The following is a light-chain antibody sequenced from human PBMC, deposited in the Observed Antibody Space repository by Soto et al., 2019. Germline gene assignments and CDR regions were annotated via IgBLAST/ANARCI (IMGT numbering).Light chain of an antibody. CDR3: QQYGSSIKT. V-gene: IGKV3-20*01. Sequence: EIVLTQFPGTLSLSPGARATLSCRASQSVSSNYVAWYQQRPGQPPNLLIFGASNRAPGIPDRFSGSGSGTDFTLTSSRLEPEDFAVYYCQQYGSSIKTFGQGTKVDIK. CDR2: GAS. CDR1: QSVSSNY. J-gene: IGKJ1*01.